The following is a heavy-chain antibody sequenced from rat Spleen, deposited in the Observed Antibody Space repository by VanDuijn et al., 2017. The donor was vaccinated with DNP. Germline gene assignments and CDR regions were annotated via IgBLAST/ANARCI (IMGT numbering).Heavy chain of an antibody. CDR1: GFTFSNYY. Sequence: EVQLVESGGGLVQPGRSMKLSCAASGFTFSNYYMAWVRQAPTKGLEWVAYIGYDGGSTYYGDSVKGRFTISRDNAKSTLYLQMNSLRSEDTATYYCTREAFITTVGFDYWGQGVMVTVSS. D-gene: IGHD1-1*01. J-gene: IGHJ2*01. CDR2: IGYDGGST. V-gene: IGHV5-20*01. CDR3: TREAFITTVGFDY.